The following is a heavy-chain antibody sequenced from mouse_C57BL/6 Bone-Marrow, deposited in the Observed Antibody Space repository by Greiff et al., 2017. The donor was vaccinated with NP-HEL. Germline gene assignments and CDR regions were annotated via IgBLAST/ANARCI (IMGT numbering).Heavy chain of an antibody. V-gene: IGHV5-16*01. CDR3: AREGRLQRRSYAMDY. CDR1: GFTFSDYY. D-gene: IGHD1-1*01. CDR2: INYDGSST. Sequence: EVKLVESEGGLVQPGSSMKLSCTASGFTFSDYYMAWVRQVPEKGLEWVANINYDGSSTYYLDSLKSRFIISRDNAKNILYLQMSSLKSEDTATYYCAREGRLQRRSYAMDYWGQGTSVTVSS. J-gene: IGHJ4*01.